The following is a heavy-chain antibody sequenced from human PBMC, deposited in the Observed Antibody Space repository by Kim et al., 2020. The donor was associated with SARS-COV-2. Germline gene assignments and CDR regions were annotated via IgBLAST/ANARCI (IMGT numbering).Heavy chain of an antibody. J-gene: IGHJ5*01. V-gene: IGHV3-11*06. CDR3: ARDAPYTGPSIKYWFDL. Sequence: SVKGRFTISRDNANNSLYLQMNSLRAEDTALYYCARDAPYTGPSIKYWFDLGGQGTLVTVSS. D-gene: IGHD2-2*02.